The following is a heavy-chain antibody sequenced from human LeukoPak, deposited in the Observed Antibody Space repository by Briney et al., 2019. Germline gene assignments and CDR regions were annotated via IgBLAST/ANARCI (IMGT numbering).Heavy chain of an antibody. CDR3: ARVERGGSGGFQH. V-gene: IGHV4-4*07. D-gene: IGHD3-10*01. Sequence: SETLSLTCTVSDGSLSSYYWSWIRQPAGKGLEWIGRIYTSGSTSYNPSLKSRVTMSVDTSKNQFSLKLSSVTAADTAVYYCARVERGGSGGFQHWGQGTLVTVSS. CDR2: IYTSGST. J-gene: IGHJ1*01. CDR1: DGSLSSYY.